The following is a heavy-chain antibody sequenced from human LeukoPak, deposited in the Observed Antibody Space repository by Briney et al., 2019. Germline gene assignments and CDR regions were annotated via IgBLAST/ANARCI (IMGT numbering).Heavy chain of an antibody. D-gene: IGHD3-10*01. CDR2: IRYDGSNK. Sequence: TGGSLRLSCAAFGFTFSSYGMHLVRQAPGKGLEWVAFIRYDGSNKYYADSVKGRFTISRDNSKNTLYLQMNSLRAEDTAVYYCAKDQRHYGSGILGNWFDPWGQGTLVTVSS. J-gene: IGHJ5*02. V-gene: IGHV3-30*02. CDR1: GFTFSSYG. CDR3: AKDQRHYGSGILGNWFDP.